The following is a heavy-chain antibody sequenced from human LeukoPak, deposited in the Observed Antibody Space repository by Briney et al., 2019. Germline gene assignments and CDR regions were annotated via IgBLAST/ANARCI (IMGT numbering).Heavy chain of an antibody. CDR1: GYTFTSYG. J-gene: IGHJ4*02. CDR2: ISAYNGNT. CDR3: ARDAYSGSYPPFDY. D-gene: IGHD1-26*01. V-gene: IGHV1-18*01. Sequence: GASVKVSCKASGYTFTSYGISWVRQAPGQGLEWMGWISAYNGNTNYAQKLQGRVTMTTDTSTSTAYMELSSLRSEDTAVYYCARDAYSGSYPPFDYWGQGTLVTVSS.